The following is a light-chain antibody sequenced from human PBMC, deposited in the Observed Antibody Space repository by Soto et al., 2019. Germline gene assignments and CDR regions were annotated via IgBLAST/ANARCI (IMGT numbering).Light chain of an antibody. Sequence: DIQMTQSPSTLSASVGDRVTITCRASQSLNNWLAWYQQKPGNAPKLLIYKASNLESGVPSRFSGSGSGTEFTLPISSLQPDDFATYYCQQYNSYSWTFGQGTKVEIK. V-gene: IGKV1-5*03. CDR1: QSLNNW. CDR3: QQYNSYSWT. J-gene: IGKJ1*01. CDR2: KAS.